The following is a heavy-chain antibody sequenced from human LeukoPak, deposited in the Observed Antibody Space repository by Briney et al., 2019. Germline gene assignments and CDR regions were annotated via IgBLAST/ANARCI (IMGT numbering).Heavy chain of an antibody. CDR2: IYHSRST. CDR3: ARHPDIVVTSANFDY. CDR1: GYSISSGYY. D-gene: IGHD5-12*01. Sequence: PSETLSLTCAVSGYSISSGYYWGWIRQPPGKGLEWIGSIYHSRSTYYNPSLKSRVTISVDTSKYQFSLKLSSVTAADTAVYYCARHPDIVVTSANFDYWGQGTLVTVSS. V-gene: IGHV4-38-2*01. J-gene: IGHJ4*02.